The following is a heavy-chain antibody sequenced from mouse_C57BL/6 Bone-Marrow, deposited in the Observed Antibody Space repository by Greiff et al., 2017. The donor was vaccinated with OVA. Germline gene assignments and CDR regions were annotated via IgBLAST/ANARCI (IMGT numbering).Heavy chain of an antibody. CDR2: ISNGGGST. Sequence: EVKLVESGGGLVQPGGSLKLSCAASGFTFSDYYMYWVRQTPEKRLEWVAYISNGGGSTYYPDTVKGRFTISRDNAKNTLYLQMSRLKSEDTAMYYCARHGVYYGNYDGGRGDYWGQGTSVTVSS. V-gene: IGHV5-12*01. J-gene: IGHJ4*01. CDR3: ARHGVYYGNYDGGRGDY. CDR1: GFTFSDYY. D-gene: IGHD2-1*01.